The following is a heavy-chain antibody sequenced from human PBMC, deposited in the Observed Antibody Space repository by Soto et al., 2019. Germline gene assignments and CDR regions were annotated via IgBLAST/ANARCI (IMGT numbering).Heavy chain of an antibody. CDR3: AYSIAAAYNFNWFDP. CDR1: GYTFTSYA. V-gene: IGHV1-3*01. Sequence: QVQLVQSGAAVKKPGASVKVSCKAPGYTFTSYAMHWVRQAPGQRLAWMGWINAGNGNTKYSEKFQGRATITRDTSASKAYMELRRLSSEDTAVYYCAYSIAAAYNFNWFDPWGQGTLVTVSS. CDR2: INAGNGNT. J-gene: IGHJ5*02. D-gene: IGHD6-25*01.